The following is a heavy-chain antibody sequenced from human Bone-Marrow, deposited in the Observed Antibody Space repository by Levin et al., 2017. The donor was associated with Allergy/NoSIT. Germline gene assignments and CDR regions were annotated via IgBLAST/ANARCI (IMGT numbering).Heavy chain of an antibody. CDR3: ATHSNSGWGRFEL. J-gene: IGHJ4*02. CDR1: GGSISSNNW. CDR2: IYHSGST. D-gene: IGHD6-19*01. V-gene: IGHV4-4*02. Sequence: SETLSLTCAVSGGSISSNNWWTWVRQSPGKGLEWMGEIYHSGSTNYNPSLKSRVTISVDKSKNQFSLTLTSVTAADTAVYYCATHSNSGWGRFELWGQGTLVTVAS.